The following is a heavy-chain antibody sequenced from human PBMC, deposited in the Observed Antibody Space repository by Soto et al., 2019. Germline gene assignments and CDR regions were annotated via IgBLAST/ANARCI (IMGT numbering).Heavy chain of an antibody. J-gene: IGHJ4*02. CDR3: ARGPGGWELRGTGRFDF. Sequence: EPLSLTCTVSGGSISSYYWSWIRQPPGKGLEWIGYIYYSGSTNYNPSLKSRVTISVDTSKNQFSLKLSSVTAADTAVYYCARGPGGWELRGTGRFDFWGQGTLVTVSS. CDR2: IYYSGST. CDR1: GGSISSYY. D-gene: IGHD1-26*01. V-gene: IGHV4-59*01.